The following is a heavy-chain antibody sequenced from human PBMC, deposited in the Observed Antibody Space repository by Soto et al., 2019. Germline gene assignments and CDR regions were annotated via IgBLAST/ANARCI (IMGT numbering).Heavy chain of an antibody. CDR1: GFTFSSLA. Sequence: EVQLLESGGGLVQPGGSLSPSCAASGFTFSSLAMSWVRQAPGKGLEWVSAISGRTNFTYYADSVKGRFTISRDSSENTLYLQMNSLRVEDTAVYYCANGPLGTFDSWGQGTLVTVSS. V-gene: IGHV3-23*01. D-gene: IGHD1-1*01. CDR2: ISGRTNFT. J-gene: IGHJ4*02. CDR3: ANGPLGTFDS.